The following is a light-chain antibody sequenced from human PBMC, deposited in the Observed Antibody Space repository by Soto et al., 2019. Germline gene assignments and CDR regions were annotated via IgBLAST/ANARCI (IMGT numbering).Light chain of an antibody. CDR2: GAS. CDR1: QSVSNNY. V-gene: IGKV3-20*01. CDR3: QQYCRAGT. Sequence: EIVLTQSPGTLSLSPGERATLSCRASQSVSNNYLAWYPQKPGQAPRPLIYGASNRATGIPDRFSGSWSGTDFALTISRPMSGDYAVYYCQQYCRAGTFGQGTKVYIK. J-gene: IGKJ1*01.